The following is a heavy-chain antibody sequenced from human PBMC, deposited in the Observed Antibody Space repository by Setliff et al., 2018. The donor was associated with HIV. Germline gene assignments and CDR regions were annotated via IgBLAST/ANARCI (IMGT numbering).Heavy chain of an antibody. CDR3: ATLHSSGWPYYSDY. J-gene: IGHJ4*02. Sequence: PSETLSLTCTVSGGSISSSTYYWGWIRQPPGKGLEWIGSIYQSGSTFYNPSLKSRVTISEDTSKNQFSLKLTSVTAADTAVYYCATLHSSGWPYYSDYWGQGILVTVSS. D-gene: IGHD6-19*01. CDR1: GGSISSSTYY. V-gene: IGHV4-39*01. CDR2: IYQSGST.